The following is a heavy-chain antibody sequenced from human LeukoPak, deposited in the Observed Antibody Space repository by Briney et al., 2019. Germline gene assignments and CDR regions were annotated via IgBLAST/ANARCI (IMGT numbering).Heavy chain of an antibody. CDR1: GFTFSSYW. CDR3: ARGITMIVVVYDY. D-gene: IGHD3-22*01. V-gene: IGHV3-7*01. J-gene: IGHJ4*02. Sequence: PGGSLRLTCAASGFTFSSYWMSWVRQAPGKGLEWVANIKQDGSEKYYVDSVKGQFTISRDNAKNSLYLQMNSLRAKDTAVYYCARGITMIVVVYDYWGQGTLVTVSS. CDR2: IKQDGSEK.